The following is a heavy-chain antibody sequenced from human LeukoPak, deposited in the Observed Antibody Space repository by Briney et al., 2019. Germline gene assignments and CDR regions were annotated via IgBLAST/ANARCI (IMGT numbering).Heavy chain of an antibody. CDR3: AKDKGFGDSENYFDY. V-gene: IGHV3-9*01. Sequence: PGRSLRLSCAASGFTFDDYAMHWVRHAPGKGLEWVSGISWNSGSIGYADSVKGRFTISRDNSKNSLYLQMNSLRTEDTALYYCAKDKGFGDSENYFDYWGQGTLVTVSS. D-gene: IGHD3-10*01. J-gene: IGHJ4*02. CDR1: GFTFDDYA. CDR2: ISWNSGSI.